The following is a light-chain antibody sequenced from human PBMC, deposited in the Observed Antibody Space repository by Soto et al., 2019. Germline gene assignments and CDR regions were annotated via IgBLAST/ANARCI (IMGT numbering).Light chain of an antibody. V-gene: IGLV1-40*01. Sequence: QSVLTQPPSVSGAPGQRVTISCTGSSSNIGAGYDVHWYQQLPGTAPKLLLYGNSNRPSGVPDRFSGSKSGTSASLAITGLQAEDEADYYCQSYDSILSGSVFGGGTKLTVL. J-gene: IGLJ2*01. CDR2: GNS. CDR1: SSNIGAGYD. CDR3: QSYDSILSGSV.